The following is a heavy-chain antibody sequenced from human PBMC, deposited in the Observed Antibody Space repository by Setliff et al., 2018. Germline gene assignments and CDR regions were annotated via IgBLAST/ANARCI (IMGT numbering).Heavy chain of an antibody. J-gene: IGHJ6*02. V-gene: IGHV3-30*02. CDR3: ANSRVTNFRGHLYLPRGLDV. D-gene: IGHD3-16*01. Sequence: GGSLRLSCAASGFSFESHGMHWVRQAPGKGLEWVAFIQHDGENKFYADSVKGRFTISRDNSKNTLYLEMDGLRPEDTAVYYCANSRVTNFRGHLYLPRGLDVWGQGTTVTVSS. CDR2: IQHDGENK. CDR1: GFSFESHG.